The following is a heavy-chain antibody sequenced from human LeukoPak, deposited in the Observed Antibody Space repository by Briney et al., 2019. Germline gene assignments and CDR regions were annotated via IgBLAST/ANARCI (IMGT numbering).Heavy chain of an antibody. CDR2: IIPIFGTA. V-gene: IGHV1-69*13. Sequence: SVKVSCKASGGTFSSYAISWVRQAPGQGLEWMGGIIPIFGTANYAQKFQGRVTITADESTSTTYMELSSLRSEDTAVYYCARDWYSTRSRGGYFDYWGQGTLVTVSS. J-gene: IGHJ4*02. CDR3: ARDWYSTRSRGGYFDY. CDR1: GGTFSSYA. D-gene: IGHD6-13*01.